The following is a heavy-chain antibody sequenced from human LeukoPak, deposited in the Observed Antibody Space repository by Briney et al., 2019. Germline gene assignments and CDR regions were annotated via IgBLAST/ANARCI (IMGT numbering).Heavy chain of an antibody. CDR1: GGTFSSYA. CDR3: ARDINRDAFDI. D-gene: IGHD1-14*01. Sequence: SVKVSCKASGGTFSSYAISWVRQAPGQGLEWMGGIIPVFGTSNYAQKFQGRVTITADKSTSTAYMELSSLRAEDTAVYYCARDINRDAFDIWGQGTMVTVSS. J-gene: IGHJ3*02. CDR2: IIPVFGTS. V-gene: IGHV1-69*06.